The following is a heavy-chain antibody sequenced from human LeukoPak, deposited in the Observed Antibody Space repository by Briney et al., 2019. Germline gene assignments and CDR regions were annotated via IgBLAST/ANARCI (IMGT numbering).Heavy chain of an antibody. V-gene: IGHV3-23*01. CDR3: AKAYYDSSGYYNYFDY. D-gene: IGHD3-22*01. CDR1: GFTFSNYA. Sequence: GGSLRLSCAASGFTFSNYAMSWVRQAPGKGLEWVSSISGSGGSTLYADSVKGRFTISRDNSKNTLYLQMNSLRAEDTAVYYCAKAYYDSSGYYNYFDYWGQGTLVTVSS. CDR2: ISGSGGST. J-gene: IGHJ4*02.